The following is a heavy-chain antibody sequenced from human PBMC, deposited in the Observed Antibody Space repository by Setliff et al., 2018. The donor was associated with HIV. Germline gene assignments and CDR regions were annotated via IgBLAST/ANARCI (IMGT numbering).Heavy chain of an antibody. D-gene: IGHD6-13*01. CDR3: ARDDVSAPGSYQDY. CDR1: GYTFSKYV. V-gene: IGHV1-3*01. Sequence: GASVKVSCKASGYTFSKYVIHWVRQAPGQRLEWMGYIIPGRDYTHYSQRFQDRVTITSDTSATTVYMELSSQTSEDTAVYYCARDDVSAPGSYQDYWGQGTLVTVSS. CDR2: IIPGRDYT. J-gene: IGHJ4*02.